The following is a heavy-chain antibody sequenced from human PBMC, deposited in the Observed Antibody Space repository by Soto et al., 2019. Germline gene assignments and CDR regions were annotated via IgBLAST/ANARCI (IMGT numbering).Heavy chain of an antibody. J-gene: IGHJ3*02. D-gene: IGHD6-19*01. CDR2: IYYSGSS. Sequence: PSETLSLTSTVAGGSISGSSYYWGWIRQPPGKGLEWIGSIYYSGSSNYNPSLRSRVSISVDMSKNQFSLRLTSVTAADTAVYYCARGGSSDWQVALDIWGQGTMVTVSS. V-gene: IGHV4-39*07. CDR1: GGSISGSSYY. CDR3: ARGGSSDWQVALDI.